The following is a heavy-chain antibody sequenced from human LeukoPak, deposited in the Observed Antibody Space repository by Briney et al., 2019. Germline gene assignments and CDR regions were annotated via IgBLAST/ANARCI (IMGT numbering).Heavy chain of an antibody. CDR1: GYTFINYA. J-gene: IGHJ4*02. Sequence: ASVKVSCKASGYTFINYAINWVRQAPGQGLEWMGWINTDNGNTNCAQKFQGRVAMTTDTSTRTAYMEMRSLRSDDTAVYYCARVFGSSWYGIYYFDYWGQGTLVTVSS. CDR3: ARVFGSSWYGIYYFDY. D-gene: IGHD6-13*01. CDR2: INTDNGNT. V-gene: IGHV1-18*01.